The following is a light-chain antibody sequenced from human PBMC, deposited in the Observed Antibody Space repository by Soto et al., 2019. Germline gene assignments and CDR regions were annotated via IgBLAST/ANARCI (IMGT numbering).Light chain of an antibody. J-gene: IGKJ2*01. CDR3: QPRYSTPRYT. V-gene: IGKV1-39*01. CDR1: QSISSY. Sequence: DIQMTQSPSSLSASVGDRVTITCRASQSISSYLNWYQQKPGKAPKLLIYAASSLQSGVPSRFSRSGSGTDFTLTISTLQPEDFATYYRQPRYSTPRYTFGQGTKLEIK. CDR2: AAS.